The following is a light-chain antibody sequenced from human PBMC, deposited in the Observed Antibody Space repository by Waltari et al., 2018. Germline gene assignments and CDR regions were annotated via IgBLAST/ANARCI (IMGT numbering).Light chain of an antibody. CDR2: AAT. V-gene: IGKV1-39*01. CDR3: QQSYSAPPS. CDR1: QTISTN. Sequence: DIQMTQSPSSLSVSLGDRFTITCRSSQTISTNLNWYQHRPGKVPKLLIYAATFLQSGVPSRFSGSGSGTDFTLTIRSLQPEDFVFYFCQQSYSAPPSFGGGTKVDVK. J-gene: IGKJ4*01.